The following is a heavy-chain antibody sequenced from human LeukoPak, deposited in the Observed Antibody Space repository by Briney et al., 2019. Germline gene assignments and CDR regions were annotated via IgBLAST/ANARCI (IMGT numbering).Heavy chain of an antibody. CDR1: GFTFSNYW. J-gene: IGHJ6*04. CDR2: IKQDGSEK. D-gene: IGHD3-10*02. CDR3: AELGITMIGGV. V-gene: IGHV3-7*01. Sequence: GGSLRLSCAASGFTFSNYWMTWFRQTPGKGLEWVGNIKQDGSEKYYVDSVKGRFTISRDNAKNSLYLQMNSLRAEDTAVYYCAELGITMIGGVWGKGTTVTISS.